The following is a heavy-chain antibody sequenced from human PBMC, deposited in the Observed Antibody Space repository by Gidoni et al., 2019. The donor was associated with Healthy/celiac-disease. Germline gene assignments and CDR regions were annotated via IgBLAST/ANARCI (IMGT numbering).Heavy chain of an antibody. CDR3: AREEGDVAGTVGVF. CDR2: IFPALNRT. J-gene: IGHJ4*02. D-gene: IGHD3-3*01. CDR1: GSTARAYP. Sequence: QVQLVQSGSEVKNPGSSVRVSFKASGSTARAYPFSWVRQGPGQGLEWMARIFPALNRTKYAQKFQGRLTISADKSTNTAYMDLSGLTSGDTAIYYCAREEGDVAGTVGVFWGQGTLVTVSS. V-gene: IGHV1-69*04.